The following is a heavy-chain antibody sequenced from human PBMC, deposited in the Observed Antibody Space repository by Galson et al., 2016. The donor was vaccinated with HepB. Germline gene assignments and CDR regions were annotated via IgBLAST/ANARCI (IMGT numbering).Heavy chain of an antibody. Sequence: SLRLSCAASGFTVSSYYMSWVRQAPGKGLEWVSVIFYGGTTYYADSVEGRFTITSNDSMNTLYLRMNSLTAEDTAVYFCARTSYRECTGTRCVNFRYYYYYMDVWGKGTTVTVSS. J-gene: IGHJ6*03. CDR1: GFTVSSYY. V-gene: IGHV3-53*01. CDR3: ARTSYRECTGTRCVNFRYYYYYMDV. D-gene: IGHD2-2*01. CDR2: IFYGGTT.